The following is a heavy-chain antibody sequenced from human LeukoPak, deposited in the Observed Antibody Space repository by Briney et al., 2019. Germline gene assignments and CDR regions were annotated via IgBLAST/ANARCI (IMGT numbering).Heavy chain of an antibody. CDR3: ARARYVNSFYAFDI. CDR1: GYTFTGYY. D-gene: IGHD3-9*01. J-gene: IGHJ3*02. V-gene: IGHV1-2*02. CDR2: ISPNTGDT. Sequence: GASVKVSCKASGYTFTGYYIHWVRQAPGQGLESMGWISPNTGDTKYAQKFQGRVTMTRDTSISTAYMELSRLSSDDTAVYYCARARYVNSFYAFDIWGQGTLVTVSS.